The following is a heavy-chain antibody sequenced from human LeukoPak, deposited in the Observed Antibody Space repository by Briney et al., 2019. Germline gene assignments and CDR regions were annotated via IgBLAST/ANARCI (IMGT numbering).Heavy chain of an antibody. CDR2: IYYSGST. J-gene: IGHJ4*01. V-gene: IGHV4-39*07. CDR3: ARVIGGYSGYGVFDY. Sequence: SETLSLTCTVSGGSISSSSYYWGWIRQPPGKGLEWIGSIYYSGSTYYNPSLKSRVTISVDMSKNQFSLKLSSVSAADTAVYYCARVIGGYSGYGVFDYWGHGTLVTVSS. D-gene: IGHD5-12*01. CDR1: GGSISSSSYY.